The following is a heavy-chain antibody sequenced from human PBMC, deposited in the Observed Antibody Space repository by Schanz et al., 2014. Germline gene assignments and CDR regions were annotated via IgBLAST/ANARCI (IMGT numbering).Heavy chain of an antibody. V-gene: IGHV3-23*04. J-gene: IGHJ4*02. CDR2: ITGASDHI. CDR3: AKKVPAYNPFDS. CDR1: GFTFSSYA. Sequence: EVQLVESGGGLVQPGGSLRLSCTASGFTFSSYAMSWVRQAPGKGLEWVSGITGASDHIDYAESVKGRFTISRDNSKNTLYLQMDSLRAEDTAVYFCAKKVPAYNPFDSWGQGTLXTVSS. D-gene: IGHD1-1*01.